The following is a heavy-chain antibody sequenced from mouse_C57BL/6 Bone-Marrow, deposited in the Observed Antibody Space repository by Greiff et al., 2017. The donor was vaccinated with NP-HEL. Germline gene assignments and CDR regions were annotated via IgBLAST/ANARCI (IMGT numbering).Heavy chain of an antibody. CDR2: ISYDGSN. V-gene: IGHV3-6*01. D-gene: IGHD2-2*01. CDR3: ARAPICYGYPAWFAY. J-gene: IGHJ3*01. Sequence: EVHLVESGPGLVKPSQSLSLTCSVTGYSITSGYYWNWIRQFPGNKLEWMGYISYDGSNNYNPSLKNRISITRDTSKNQFFLKLNSVTTEDTATYYCARAPICYGYPAWFAYWGQGTLVTVSA. CDR1: GYSITSGYY.